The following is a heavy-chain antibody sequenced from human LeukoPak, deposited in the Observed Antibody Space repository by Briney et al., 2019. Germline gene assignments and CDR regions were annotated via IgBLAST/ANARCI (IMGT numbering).Heavy chain of an antibody. CDR3: ARDVATTNWFDP. CDR2: INPNSGGT. V-gene: IGHV1-2*06. J-gene: IGHJ5*02. Sequence: ASVKVSCKASGYTFTGYYMHWVRQAPGQGLEWMGRINPNSGGTNYAQKFQGRVTMTRDTSISTAHMELSRLRSDDTAVYYCARDVATTNWFDPWGQGTLVTVSS. CDR1: GYTFTGYY. D-gene: IGHD4-11*01.